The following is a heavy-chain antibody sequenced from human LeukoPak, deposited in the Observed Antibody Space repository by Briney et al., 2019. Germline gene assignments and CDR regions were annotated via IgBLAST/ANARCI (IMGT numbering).Heavy chain of an antibody. V-gene: IGHV4-61*01. CDR2: DYCGGNT. Sequence: KASETLSLTCTISGGSVSSGSYYWSWIRQPPGKGLEWIGYDYCGGNTNYDPSLKRRVTISVDTSKNQFSLTLTSVTAADTAVYFCARDHFGSLDSWGQGILVTVSS. D-gene: IGHD3-10*01. CDR3: ARDHFGSLDS. CDR1: GGSVSSGSYY. J-gene: IGHJ4*02.